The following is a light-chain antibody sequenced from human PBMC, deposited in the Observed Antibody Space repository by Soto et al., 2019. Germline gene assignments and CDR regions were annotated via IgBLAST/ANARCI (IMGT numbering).Light chain of an antibody. CDR2: GAS. Sequence: EIVWTQSPGTLSLSPGERATPSCRASQSVSSSYLAWYQQKPGQAPRLLIYGASSRATGIPERFSGSGSGTDFTLTISRLEPEDFAVYYCQHYGSSQITFGQGTRLEIK. CDR1: QSVSSSY. CDR3: QHYGSSQIT. J-gene: IGKJ5*01. V-gene: IGKV3-20*01.